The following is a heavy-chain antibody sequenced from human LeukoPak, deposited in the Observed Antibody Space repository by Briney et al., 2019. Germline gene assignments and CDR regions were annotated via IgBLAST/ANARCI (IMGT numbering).Heavy chain of an antibody. V-gene: IGHV1-2*04. Sequence: VASVKVSCKASGYTFTGYYMHWVRQAPGQGLEWMGWINPNSGGTNYAQKFQGWVTMTRDTSISTAYMELSRLRSDDTAVYYCARDLPSPGVYYDILTGPGGPQGGMDVWGQGTTVTVS. CDR3: ARDLPSPGVYYDILTGPGGPQGGMDV. CDR2: INPNSGGT. J-gene: IGHJ6*02. D-gene: IGHD3-9*01. CDR1: GYTFTGYY.